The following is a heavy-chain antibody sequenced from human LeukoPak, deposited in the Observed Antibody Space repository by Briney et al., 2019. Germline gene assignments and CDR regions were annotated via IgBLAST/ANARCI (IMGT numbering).Heavy chain of an antibody. D-gene: IGHD2-15*01. CDR3: ARGREIEVVVTAPASMDV. V-gene: IGHV1-2*04. CDR2: INPNSGGT. CDR1: GYTFTGYY. J-gene: IGHJ6*02. Sequence: AASVKVSCKASGYTFTGYYMHWVRQAPGQGLEWMGWINPNSGGTNYAQKFQGWVTMTRDSSISTAYMELSRLRSDDTAVYYCARGREIEVVVTAPASMDVWGQGTTVTVSS.